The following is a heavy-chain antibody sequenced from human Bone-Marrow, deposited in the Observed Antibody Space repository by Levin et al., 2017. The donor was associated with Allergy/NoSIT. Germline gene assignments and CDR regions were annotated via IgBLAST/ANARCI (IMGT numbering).Heavy chain of an antibody. CDR1: GYSFTGYY. D-gene: IGHD6-13*01. CDR2: IDPTRGDT. Sequence: ASVKVSCKASGYSFTGYYIHWVRQTPGQGLEWIGWIDPTRGDTKFAEKFHARVVLTRNSSISTAYMELGRLRSDDTALYYCARGGTSSNDYWGQGTLVTVSS. CDR3: ARGGTSSNDY. J-gene: IGHJ4*02. V-gene: IGHV1-2*02.